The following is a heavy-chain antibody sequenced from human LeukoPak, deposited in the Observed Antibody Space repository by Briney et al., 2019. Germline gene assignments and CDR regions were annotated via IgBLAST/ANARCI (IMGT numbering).Heavy chain of an antibody. J-gene: IGHJ4*02. CDR2: INPSGGST. CDR3: AADTATKPPVY. CDR1: GYTFTSYY. D-gene: IGHD5-18*01. Sequence: ASVKVSCKASGYTFTSYYMHWVRQAPGQGLEWMGIINPSGGSTSYAQKFQGRVTMTRDTSTSTVYMGLSSLRSEDTAVYYCAADTATKPPVYWGQGTLVTVSS. V-gene: IGHV1-46*03.